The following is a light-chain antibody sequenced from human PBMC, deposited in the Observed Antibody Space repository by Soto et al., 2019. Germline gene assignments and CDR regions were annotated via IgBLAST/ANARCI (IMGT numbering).Light chain of an antibody. V-gene: IGKV1-9*01. J-gene: IGKJ5*01. CDR3: QHLNSYPIT. Sequence: DIQLTQSPSFLSASVGDRVTITCRASQGLSSDLAWYQQKPGKAPKLLIYAASTLQSGVPSRFSGIGSGTEFTLTISSRQREDFAPYYCQHLNSYPITFGQRTRLEIK. CDR1: QGLSSD. CDR2: AAS.